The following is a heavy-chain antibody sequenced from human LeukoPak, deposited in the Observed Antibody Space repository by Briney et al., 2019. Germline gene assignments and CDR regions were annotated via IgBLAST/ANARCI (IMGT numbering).Heavy chain of an antibody. D-gene: IGHD1-1*01. CDR1: GGSFSGYY. CDR3: ARGSLNWSLRY. J-gene: IGHJ4*02. V-gene: IGHV4-34*01. Sequence: PSETLSLTCAVYGGSFSGYYWSWIRQPPGKGLEWIGEINHSGSTNYNPSLKSRVTISVDTSKNQFSLKLSSVTAADTAVYYCARGSLNWSLRYWGQGTLVTASS. CDR2: INHSGST.